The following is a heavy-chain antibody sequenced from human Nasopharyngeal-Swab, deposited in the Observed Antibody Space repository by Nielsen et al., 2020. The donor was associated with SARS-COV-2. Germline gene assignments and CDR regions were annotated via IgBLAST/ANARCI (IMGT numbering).Heavy chain of an antibody. CDR2: ISAYNGNT. CDR1: GYTFTSYG. Sequence: ASVKVSCKASGYTFTSYGISWVRQAPGQGLEWMGWISAYNGNTNYAQKLQGRVTMTTDTSTSTAYMELRSLRSDDTAVNYCASSSSGYSSSWYYYYYMDVWGKGTTVTVSS. D-gene: IGHD6-13*01. V-gene: IGHV1-18*04. CDR3: ASSSSGYSSSWYYYYYMDV. J-gene: IGHJ6*03.